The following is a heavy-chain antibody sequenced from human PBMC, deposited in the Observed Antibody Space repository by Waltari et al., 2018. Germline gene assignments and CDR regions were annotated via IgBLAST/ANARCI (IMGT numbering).Heavy chain of an antibody. CDR2: ISWNSGSI. CDR1: GFTFDDYA. J-gene: IGHJ6*02. D-gene: IGHD1-26*01. V-gene: IGHV3-9*01. CDR3: ARDRGTGGATGKDYGMDV. Sequence: EVQLVESGGGLVQPGRSLRLSCAASGFTFDDYAMHWVRQAPGKGLEWVSGISWNSGSIGYADSVKGRFTISRDNSKNTLYLQMNSLRAEDTAVYYCARDRGTGGATGKDYGMDVWGQGTTVTVSS.